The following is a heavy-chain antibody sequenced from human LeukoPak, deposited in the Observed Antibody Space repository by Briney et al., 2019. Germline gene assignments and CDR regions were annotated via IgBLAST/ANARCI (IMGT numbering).Heavy chain of an antibody. CDR1: GYTFTSYY. CDR2: INPSGGST. J-gene: IGHJ5*02. D-gene: IGHD6-6*01. Sequence: GASVKVSCKASGYTFTSYYMHWVRQAPGQGLEWVGIINPSGGSTSYAQKFQGRVTMTRDMSTSTVYMELSSLRSEDTAVYYCARALPQLVRWFDPWGQGTLVTVSS. V-gene: IGHV1-46*01. CDR3: ARALPQLVRWFDP.